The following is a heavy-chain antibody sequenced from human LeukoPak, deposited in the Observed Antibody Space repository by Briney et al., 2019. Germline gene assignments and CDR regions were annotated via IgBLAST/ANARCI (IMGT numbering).Heavy chain of an antibody. V-gene: IGHV3-21*01. CDR1: GFTFSIYS. D-gene: IGHD5-12*01. CDR2: ISSSSSHI. Sequence: GGSLRLSCAASGFTFSIYSMNWVRQAPGKGLKWVSSISSSSSHIYYGDSVKGRFTISRDNAKNSLYLQMNSLRAEDTAAYYCARDRGWGGYDIGLWGQGTLVTVSS. CDR3: ARDRGWGGYDIGL. J-gene: IGHJ5*02.